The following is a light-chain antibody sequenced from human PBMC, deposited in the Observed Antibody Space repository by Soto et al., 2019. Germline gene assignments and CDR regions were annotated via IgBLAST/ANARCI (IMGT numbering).Light chain of an antibody. V-gene: IGLV2-23*01. CDR3: SSYAVTNIFV. CDR1: SSDVGYSNL. Sequence: QSVLTQPASVSESPGQSITISCTGTSSDVGYSNLVSWYQQHPGNAPKLILYEGNKRPSGVSNRFSGSKSGDTASLTISGLQAADEADYYCSSYAVTNIFVFGTGTKLTVL. J-gene: IGLJ1*01. CDR2: EGN.